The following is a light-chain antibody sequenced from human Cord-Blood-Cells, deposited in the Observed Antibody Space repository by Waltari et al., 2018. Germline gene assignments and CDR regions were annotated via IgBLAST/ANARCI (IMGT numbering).Light chain of an antibody. CDR1: SSNIGSKY. CDR2: RNN. Sequence: QSVLTQPPSASGTPGQRVTISCSGSSSNIGSKYVYWYQQHPGTAPKLLIYRNNQRPSGVPDRFSGSKSGTSASLAISGLRSEDEADYYCAAWDDSLSGRVFGGGTKLTVL. V-gene: IGLV1-47*01. CDR3: AAWDDSLSGRV. J-gene: IGLJ3*02.